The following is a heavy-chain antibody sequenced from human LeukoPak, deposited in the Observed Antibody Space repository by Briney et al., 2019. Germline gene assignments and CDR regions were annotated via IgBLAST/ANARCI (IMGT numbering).Heavy chain of an antibody. V-gene: IGHV3-11*04. CDR3: ARDYEWELLSPEGGLLDY. J-gene: IGHJ4*02. CDR2: ISSSGSTI. D-gene: IGHD1-26*01. Sequence: PGGPLRLSFAAPGFTLSGYHMRWVRQAPGEGVGWGFYISSSGSTIYYADSVKGRFTISRDNAKNSLYLQMNSLRAEDTAVYYCARDYEWELLSPEGGLLDYWGQGTLVTVSS. CDR1: GFTLSGYH.